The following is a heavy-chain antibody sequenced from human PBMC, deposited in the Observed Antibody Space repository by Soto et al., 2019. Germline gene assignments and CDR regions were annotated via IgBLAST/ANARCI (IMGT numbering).Heavy chain of an antibody. CDR3: ARFFYDFERHIDY. Sequence: PSETLSLTCNVSGGSVTNRDYYWCWIRHRPGRGLEWIGYLYFGGKTYYNPSLKSRVTISVDASKNQISLKLMSVTAADTALYYCARFFYDFERHIDYWGQGTLVTVSS. CDR2: LYFGGKT. V-gene: IGHV4-39*01. CDR1: GGSVTNRDYY. D-gene: IGHD3-16*01. J-gene: IGHJ4*02.